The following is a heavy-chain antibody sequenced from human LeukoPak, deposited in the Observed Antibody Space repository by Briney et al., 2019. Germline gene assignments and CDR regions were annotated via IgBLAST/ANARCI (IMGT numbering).Heavy chain of an antibody. Sequence: GGSLRLSCAASGFTFSSHSMNWVRQAPGKGLEWVSSISGSSDYIYYADSVKGRFTISRDNAQNSLYLQMNSLRVEDAAVYYCARIALQLGFCSSSGCASDYWGQGALVTVSS. CDR2: ISGSSDYI. CDR1: GFTFSSHS. CDR3: ARIALQLGFCSSSGCASDY. D-gene: IGHD2-2*01. J-gene: IGHJ4*02. V-gene: IGHV3-21*01.